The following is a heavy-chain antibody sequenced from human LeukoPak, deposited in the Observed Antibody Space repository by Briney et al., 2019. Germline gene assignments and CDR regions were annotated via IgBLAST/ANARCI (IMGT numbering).Heavy chain of an antibody. V-gene: IGHV1-69*05. J-gene: IGHJ5*02. D-gene: IGHD6-13*01. CDR3: ARSLRVKYSSSWYWFDP. Sequence: SVKVSCKASGGTFSSYAISWVRQAPGQGLEWMGGIIPIFGTANYAQKFQGRVTITTDESTSTAYMELSSLRSEDTAVYYCARSLRVKYSSSWYWFDPWGQGTLVTVSS. CDR2: IIPIFGTA. CDR1: GGTFSSYA.